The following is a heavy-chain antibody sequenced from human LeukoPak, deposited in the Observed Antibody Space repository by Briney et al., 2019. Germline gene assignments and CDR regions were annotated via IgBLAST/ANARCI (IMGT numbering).Heavy chain of an antibody. Sequence: ASQTLSLTCTVSGGSISSGDYYWSWIRQPPGKGLEWIGSIYYSGSTYYNPSLKSRVTISVDTSKNQFSLKLSSVTAADTAVYYCARLLGYCSGGSCYSDYWGQGTLVTVSS. J-gene: IGHJ4*02. CDR2: IYYSGST. V-gene: IGHV4-39*01. CDR1: GGSISSGDYY. D-gene: IGHD2-15*01. CDR3: ARLLGYCSGGSCYSDY.